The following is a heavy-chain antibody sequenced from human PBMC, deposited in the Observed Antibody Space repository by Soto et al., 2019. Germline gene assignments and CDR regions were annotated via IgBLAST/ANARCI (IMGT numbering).Heavy chain of an antibody. CDR2: ISAYNGNT. J-gene: IGHJ4*02. CDR1: GYAFSDHG. Sequence: QVRLVLSGDELKKPGASMKVSCKASGYAFSDHGISWVRQAPGQGLEWIEWISAYNGNTNYAQKFQGRVTVTTDASTATAYMEVRSLTSDDTAVYYCARDHRYSSSFFDSWSQGTLITVSS. V-gene: IGHV1-18*04. D-gene: IGHD6-6*01. CDR3: ARDHRYSSSFFDS.